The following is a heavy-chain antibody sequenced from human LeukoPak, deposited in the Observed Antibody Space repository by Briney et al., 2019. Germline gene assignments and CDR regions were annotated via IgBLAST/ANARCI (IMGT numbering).Heavy chain of an antibody. Sequence: PGGSLRLSCAASGFTFSSYGMHWVRQAPGKGLEWVAVIWYDGSNKYYADSVKGRFTISRDNSKNTLYLQMNSLRAEDTAVYYCANIAVAGTFDYWGQGTLVTVSS. D-gene: IGHD6-19*01. V-gene: IGHV3-33*06. CDR3: ANIAVAGTFDY. J-gene: IGHJ4*02. CDR2: IWYDGSNK. CDR1: GFTFSSYG.